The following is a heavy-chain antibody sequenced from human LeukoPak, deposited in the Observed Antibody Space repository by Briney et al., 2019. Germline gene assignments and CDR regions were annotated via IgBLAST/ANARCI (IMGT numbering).Heavy chain of an antibody. CDR1: GFTFSSYG. D-gene: IGHD3-10*02. V-gene: IGHV3-30*18. Sequence: GGSLRLSCAASGFTFSSYGMHWVRQAPGKGLEWVAVISYDGSNKYYADSVKGRFTISRDNSKNTLYLQMNSLRAEVTAVYYCAKDYVLYGMDVWGQGTTVTVSS. CDR3: AKDYVLYGMDV. J-gene: IGHJ6*02. CDR2: ISYDGSNK.